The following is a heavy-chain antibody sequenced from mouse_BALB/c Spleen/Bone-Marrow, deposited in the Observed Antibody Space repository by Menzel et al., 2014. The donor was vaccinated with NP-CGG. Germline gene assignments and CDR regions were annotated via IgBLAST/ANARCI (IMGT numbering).Heavy chain of an antibody. CDR1: GFNIKDTY. Sequence: EVQLQQSGAELVKPGASVKLSCTASGFNIKDTYMYWVKQRPEQGLEWIGRIDPANGHTIYDPKFQGKATITADTSSNTAYLQLSRLTSEDTAVYYCAVNGYAMDYWGQGTSVTVSS. V-gene: IGHV14-3*02. J-gene: IGHJ4*01. CDR3: AVNGYAMDY. CDR2: IDPANGHT.